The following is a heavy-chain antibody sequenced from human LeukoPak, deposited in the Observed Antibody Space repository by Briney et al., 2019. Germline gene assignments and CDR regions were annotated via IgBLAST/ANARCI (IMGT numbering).Heavy chain of an antibody. Sequence: SETLSLTCTVSGGSISSGSYFWIWIRQPPGKGLEWIGYIYYSGNANSNPSLKSRVTISVDTSKNQFSLKLRSVTAADTAVYYCAGAREFSSSSGRAYYFDFWGQGTLVTVSS. D-gene: IGHD6-6*01. CDR2: IYYSGNA. J-gene: IGHJ4*02. V-gene: IGHV4-61*01. CDR1: GGSISSGSYF. CDR3: AGAREFSSSSGRAYYFDF.